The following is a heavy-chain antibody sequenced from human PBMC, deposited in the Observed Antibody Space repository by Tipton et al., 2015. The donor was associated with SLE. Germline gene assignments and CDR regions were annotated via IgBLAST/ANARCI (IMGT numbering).Heavy chain of an antibody. V-gene: IGHV4-34*01. D-gene: IGHD3-3*01. Sequence: TLSLTCTVSGGSFNTYYWGWIRQPPGQGLEWIGETDHNGDATYNPSLKSRATISLDTSKNQFSLKLISVTAADTAAYFCARSLITSFGVVTKALDVWGKGTTVTVSS. CDR3: ARSLITSFGVVTKALDV. CDR2: TDHNGDA. CDR1: GGSFNTYY. J-gene: IGHJ6*04.